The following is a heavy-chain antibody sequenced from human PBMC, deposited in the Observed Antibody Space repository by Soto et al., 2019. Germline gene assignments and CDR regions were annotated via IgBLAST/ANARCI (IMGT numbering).Heavy chain of an antibody. CDR2: IYYSGST. CDR1: GVSISSYY. J-gene: IGHJ4*02. Sequence: ASETLSLTCTVSGVSISSYYWNWIRQPPGKGLEWIGYIYYSGSTNYNPSLKSRVTMSVDTSKNQFSLKLTSVTAADTAVYYCGRHEGYSYGQFPFDYWGQGTLVTVSS. D-gene: IGHD5-18*01. V-gene: IGHV4-59*08. CDR3: GRHEGYSYGQFPFDY.